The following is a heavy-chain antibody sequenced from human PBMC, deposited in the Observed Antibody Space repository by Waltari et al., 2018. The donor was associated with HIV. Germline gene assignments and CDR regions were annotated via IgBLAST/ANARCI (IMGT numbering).Heavy chain of an antibody. Sequence: QVQLVEYGGGVVQPGRSLRLSCATSGFPLSSYGMHWVRQAPGKGLEWVTVIWYDGSKKYYADSVKGRFTISRDNSKNTLYLQMNSLRIEDTAVYYCARKYSSSWGAPFDYWGQGTLVTVSS. CDR3: ARKYSSSWGAPFDY. CDR2: IWYDGSKK. V-gene: IGHV3-33*01. CDR1: GFPLSSYG. D-gene: IGHD6-13*01. J-gene: IGHJ4*02.